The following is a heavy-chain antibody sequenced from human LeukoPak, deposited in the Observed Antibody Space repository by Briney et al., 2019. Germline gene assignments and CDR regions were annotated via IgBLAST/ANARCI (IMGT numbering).Heavy chain of an antibody. CDR3: ARAGLWFGELYWFDP. V-gene: IGHV1-69*04. D-gene: IGHD3-10*01. Sequence: SVKVSCKASGGTFSSYAISWVRQAPGQGLEWMGRIIPILGIANYAQKFQGRVTISRDTSASTAYMDLSSLRSEDTAVYYCARAGLWFGELYWFDPWGQGTLVTVSS. J-gene: IGHJ5*02. CDR1: GGTFSSYA. CDR2: IIPILGIA.